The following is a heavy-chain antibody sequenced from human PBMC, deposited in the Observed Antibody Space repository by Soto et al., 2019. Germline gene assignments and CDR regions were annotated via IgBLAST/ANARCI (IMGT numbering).Heavy chain of an antibody. D-gene: IGHD1-26*01. CDR1: GFTFSSYS. Sequence: PGGSLRLSCAASGFTFSSYSMNWVRQAPGKGLEWVSAISGSGDSTYYADSVKGRFTTSRDNSKNTLYLQMNSLRAEDTAVYYCARRGSGSYYDYWGQGTLVTVSS. CDR3: ARRGSGSYYDY. J-gene: IGHJ4*02. V-gene: IGHV3-23*01. CDR2: ISGSGDST.